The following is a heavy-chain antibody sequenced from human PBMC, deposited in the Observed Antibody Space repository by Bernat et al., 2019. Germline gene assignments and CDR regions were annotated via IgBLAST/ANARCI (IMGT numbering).Heavy chain of an antibody. CDR3: ARDLSYSSSWGEYYFDY. J-gene: IGHJ4*02. V-gene: IGHV1-2*04. CDR2: INPNSGGT. Sequence: QVQLVQSGAEVKKPGASVKVSCKASGYTFTGYHMHWVRQAPGQGLEWMGWINPNSGGTNYAQKFQGWVTMTRDTSSSTAYMELSRLRSDDTAVYYCARDLSYSSSWGEYYFDYWGQGTLVTVSS. CDR1: GYTFTGYH. D-gene: IGHD6-6*01.